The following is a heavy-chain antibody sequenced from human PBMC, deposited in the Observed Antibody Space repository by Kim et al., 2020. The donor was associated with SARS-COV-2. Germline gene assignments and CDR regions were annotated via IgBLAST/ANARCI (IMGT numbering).Heavy chain of an antibody. D-gene: IGHD3-10*01. CDR2: INTNTGNP. J-gene: IGHJ6*02. V-gene: IGHV7-4-1*02. CDR1: GYTFTSYA. CDR3: ARGGRGASGTNYYYYGMDV. Sequence: ASVKVSCKASGYTFTSYAMNWVRQAPGQGLEWMGWINTNTGNPTYAQGFTGRFVFSLDTSVSTAYLQISSLKAEDTAVYYCARGGRGASGTNYYYYGMDVWGQGTTVTVSS.